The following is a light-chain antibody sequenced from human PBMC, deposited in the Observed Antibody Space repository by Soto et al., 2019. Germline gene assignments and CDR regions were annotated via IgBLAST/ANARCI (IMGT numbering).Light chain of an antibody. CDR2: DAS. Sequence: EIVLTQSPATLSLSPGERATLSCRASQSVSSYLAWYQQKPGQAPRLLIYDASNRATGIPARFSGSGSGTDFTLTNSSLEPEDFADYYCQQRSNWSLFTFGPGTKVDIK. V-gene: IGKV3-11*01. CDR1: QSVSSY. J-gene: IGKJ3*01. CDR3: QQRSNWSLFT.